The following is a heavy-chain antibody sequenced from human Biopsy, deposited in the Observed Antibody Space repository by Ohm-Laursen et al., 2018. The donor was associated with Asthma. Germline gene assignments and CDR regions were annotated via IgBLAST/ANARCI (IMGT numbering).Heavy chain of an antibody. CDR2: IWYDGSNK. Sequence: SLRLSCAASGFTFSSYGMHWVRQAPGKGLEWVAVIWYDGSNKYYADSVKGRFTISRDNSKNTLYLQMNSLRAEDTAVYYCARSIYDFWSGYYGMDVWGRGTTVTVSS. V-gene: IGHV3-33*01. CDR3: ARSIYDFWSGYYGMDV. CDR1: GFTFSSYG. J-gene: IGHJ6*02. D-gene: IGHD3-3*01.